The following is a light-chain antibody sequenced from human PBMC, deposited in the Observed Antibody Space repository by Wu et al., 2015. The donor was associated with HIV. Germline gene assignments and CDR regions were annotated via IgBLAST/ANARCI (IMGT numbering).Light chain of an antibody. J-gene: IGKJ4*01. CDR2: DTS. CDR3: QQHSGWPHT. V-gene: IGKV3-11*01. CDR1: QSVSTY. Sequence: EIVMTQSPATLSVSPGERATLSCTASQSVSTYLAWYQQRPGQSPRLLIYDTSNRATGIPARFSGSGSGADFTLTISSLEPEDFAVYYCQQHSGWPHTFGGGTKVEIK.